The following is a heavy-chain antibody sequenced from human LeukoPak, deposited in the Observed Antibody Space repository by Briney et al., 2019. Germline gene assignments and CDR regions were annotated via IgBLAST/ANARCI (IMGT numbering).Heavy chain of an antibody. CDR3: AKDGSDYYDSSGYRGLSYYYGMDV. V-gene: IGHV3-73*01. J-gene: IGHJ6*02. D-gene: IGHD3-22*01. Sequence: GGSLRLSCAASGFTFSGSAINWVRQASGKGLEWVGRIRSKANSYATGYAVSVKGRFTISRDNSQNTLYLQMNSLRAEDTAVYYCAKDGSDYYDSSGYRGLSYYYGMDVWGQGTTVTVSS. CDR1: GFTFSGSA. CDR2: IRSKANSYAT.